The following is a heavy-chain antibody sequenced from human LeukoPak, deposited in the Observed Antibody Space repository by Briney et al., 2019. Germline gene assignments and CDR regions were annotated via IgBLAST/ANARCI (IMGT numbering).Heavy chain of an antibody. CDR3: ARVVYSGSWGYFDY. J-gene: IGHJ4*02. V-gene: IGHV4-59*12. CDR1: GGSISSYY. Sequence: SETLSPTCSVSGGSISSYYWTWIRQPPGKGLEWIGYIYYSGSTNYNPSLKSRVTMSVDTSKTQFSLKLSSVTAADTAVYYCARVVYSGSWGYFDYWGQGTLVTVSS. D-gene: IGHD3-10*01. CDR2: IYYSGST.